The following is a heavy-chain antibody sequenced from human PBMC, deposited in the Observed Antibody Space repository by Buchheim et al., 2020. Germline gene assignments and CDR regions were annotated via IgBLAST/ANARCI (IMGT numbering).Heavy chain of an antibody. CDR1: GYDFFGYW. V-gene: IGHV5-51*01. D-gene: IGHD6-6*01. Sequence: EVQLVQSGAEVKQPGESLKISCKGSGYDFFGYWIAWVRQVPGKGLEWMGIIYPDDSNTKYSPSFEGQVTISADKSISTAYLQWGSLRASDTAIYYCARFAGPRLEHNWFDPWGQGTL. J-gene: IGHJ5*02. CDR3: ARFAGPRLEHNWFDP. CDR2: IYPDDSNT.